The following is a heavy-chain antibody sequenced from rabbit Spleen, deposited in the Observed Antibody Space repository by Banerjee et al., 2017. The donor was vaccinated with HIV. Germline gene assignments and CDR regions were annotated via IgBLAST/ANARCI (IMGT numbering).Heavy chain of an antibody. V-gene: IGHV1S7*01. CDR1: GFGFSSYY. Sequence: QLKESGGGLVQPGGSLKLSCKASGFGFSSYYMNWVRQAPGKGLEWIGYIDPVFGTTYYATWVSNRFTISSANAQNTQYLPLNSLTATDTATYFCARDGAGATYFNLWGPGTLVTVS. D-gene: IGHD4-2*01. J-gene: IGHJ4*01. CDR3: ARDGAGATYFNL. CDR2: IDPVFGTT.